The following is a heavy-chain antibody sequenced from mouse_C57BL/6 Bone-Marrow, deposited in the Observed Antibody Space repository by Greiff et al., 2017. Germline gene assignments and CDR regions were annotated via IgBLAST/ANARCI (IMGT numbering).Heavy chain of an antibody. Sequence: EVKLQESGPELVKPGASVKIPCKASGYTFTDYNMDWVKQSHGKSLEWIGDINPNNGGTIYNQKFKGKATLTVAKSSSTAYMELRSLTSEDTAVYYCARSYYYYAMDYWGQGTSVTVSS. CDR1: GYTFTDYN. CDR2: INPNNGGT. CDR3: ARSYYYYAMDY. J-gene: IGHJ4*01. V-gene: IGHV1-18*01. D-gene: IGHD2-10*01.